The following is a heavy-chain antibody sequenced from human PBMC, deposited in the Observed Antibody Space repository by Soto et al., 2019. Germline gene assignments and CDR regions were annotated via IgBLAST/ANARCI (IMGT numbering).Heavy chain of an antibody. J-gene: IGHJ4*01. CDR3: ARHWGLSVAARPPGD. Sequence: RGESLKISCKGSGKFFSNYWIAWVRQMPGKGLEWMGVIFVGDSDTRYSPSFEGQVTISADKSISTVYLQWDSLKASDTAIYYCARHWGLSVAARPPGDWGHGIQVTVP. CDR2: IFVGDSDT. V-gene: IGHV5-51*01. CDR1: GKFFSNYW. D-gene: IGHD6-6*01.